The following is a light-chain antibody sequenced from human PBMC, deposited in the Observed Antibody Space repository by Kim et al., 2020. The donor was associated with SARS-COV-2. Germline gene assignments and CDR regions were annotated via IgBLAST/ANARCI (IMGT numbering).Light chain of an antibody. CDR2: QDS. V-gene: IGLV3-1*01. Sequence: SVSPGQTASITCSGDKLGDKYACWYQQKPGQSPVLVIYQDSKRPSGIPERFSGSNSGNTATLTISGTQAMDEADYYCRAWDSSTWVFGGGTKLTVL. J-gene: IGLJ3*02. CDR1: KLGDKY. CDR3: RAWDSSTWV.